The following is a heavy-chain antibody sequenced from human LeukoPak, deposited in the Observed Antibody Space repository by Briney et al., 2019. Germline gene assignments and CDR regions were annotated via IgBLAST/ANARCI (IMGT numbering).Heavy chain of an antibody. D-gene: IGHD1-14*01. V-gene: IGHV4-59*01. CDR2: IYYSGST. CDR1: GGSISSYY. CDR3: ARAPSDYSNHFPFDY. J-gene: IGHJ4*02. Sequence: SETLSLTCTVSGGSISSYYWSWIRQPPGKGLEWLGYIYYSGSTNYNPSLKSRVTISVDTSKNQFSLKLSSVTAADTAVYYCARAPSDYSNHFPFDYWGQGTLVTVSS.